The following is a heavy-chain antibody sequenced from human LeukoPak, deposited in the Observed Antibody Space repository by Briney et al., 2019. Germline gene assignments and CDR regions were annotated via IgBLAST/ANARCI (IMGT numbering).Heavy chain of an antibody. V-gene: IGHV4-59*03. CDR3: AGVFSGRRPFEL. Sequence: SETLSLTCTVPGGSINDYYWNWLRQPPGKGLEWIGFIYYRGTTNNNPSLKSRLTTSIDTSKKQFSLNLSSVTAADTAVYYCAGVFSGRRPFELWGQGTLVTVSS. D-gene: IGHD3-10*01. J-gene: IGHJ4*02. CDR1: GGSINDYY. CDR2: IYYRGTT.